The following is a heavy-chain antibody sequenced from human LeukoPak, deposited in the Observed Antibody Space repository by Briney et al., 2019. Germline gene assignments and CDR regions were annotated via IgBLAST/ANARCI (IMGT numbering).Heavy chain of an antibody. Sequence: GRSLRLSCAASGFTFSSYGMHWVRQAPGKGLEWVSVISGSGGSTYSAESVKGRFTISRDNSKNTLYLQMNSLRVEDTAVYYCAKGPRASGWTYFDYWGQGTLVTVSS. CDR1: GFTFSSYG. J-gene: IGHJ4*02. V-gene: IGHV3-23*01. CDR2: ISGSGGST. D-gene: IGHD6-19*01. CDR3: AKGPRASGWTYFDY.